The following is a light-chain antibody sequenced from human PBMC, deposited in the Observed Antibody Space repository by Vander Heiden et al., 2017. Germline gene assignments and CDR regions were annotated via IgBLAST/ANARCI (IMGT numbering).Light chain of an antibody. CDR1: QNISYY. J-gene: IGKJ2*01. V-gene: IGKV1-39*01. CDR3: QQTYNISYT. CDR2: GAS. Sequence: QMTQSPSSLSASVRERDTITCRARQNISYYLNWYQQKPAKAPNLLIYGASSLQSGVPSRFSGSGSGTDFTLTISSLQPEDFATYYCQQTYNISYTFGQGTKLEIK.